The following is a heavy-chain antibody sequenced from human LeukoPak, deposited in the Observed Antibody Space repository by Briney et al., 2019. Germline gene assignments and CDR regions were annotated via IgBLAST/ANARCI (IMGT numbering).Heavy chain of an antibody. CDR3: ARGEDHDILTGYQPYWHFDL. V-gene: IGHV4-59*01. J-gene: IGHJ2*01. Sequence: SETLSLTCTVSGGFLSSYYWSWIRQPPGKGLEWIGYIYYSGSTYYNPSLKSRVTFSVDTSKNQFSLKLGSVTAADTAVYYCARGEDHDILTGYQPYWHFDLWGRGTLVTVSS. CDR2: IYYSGST. D-gene: IGHD3-9*01. CDR1: GGFLSSYY.